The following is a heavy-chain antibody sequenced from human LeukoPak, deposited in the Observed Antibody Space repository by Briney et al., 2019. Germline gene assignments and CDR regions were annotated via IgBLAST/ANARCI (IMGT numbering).Heavy chain of an antibody. CDR3: ATTRGYSXXXXXYXXDY. Sequence: ASVKVSCKVSGYTLTELSMHWVRQAPGKGLEWMGGFDPEDGETIYAQKFQGRVTMTEDTSTDTAYMELSSLRSEDTAVYYCATTRGYSXXXXXYXXDYWGXGTLVTVS. J-gene: IGHJ4*01. V-gene: IGHV1-24*01. CDR2: FDPEDGET. D-gene: IGHD5-12*01. CDR1: GYTLTELS.